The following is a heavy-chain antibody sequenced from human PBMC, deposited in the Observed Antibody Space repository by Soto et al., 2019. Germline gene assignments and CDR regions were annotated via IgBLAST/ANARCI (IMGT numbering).Heavy chain of an antibody. CDR1: GFTFSSYS. Sequence: EVQLVESGGGLVKPGGSLRLSCAASGFTFSSYSMNWVRQAPGKGLEWVSSISSSSSYIYYADSVKGRFTISRDNAKNSLYLQMNSLRAEDTAVYYCARSGLYAHGSDYWGQGTLVTVSS. V-gene: IGHV3-21*01. CDR2: ISSSSSYI. CDR3: ARSGLYAHGSDY. D-gene: IGHD3-10*01. J-gene: IGHJ4*02.